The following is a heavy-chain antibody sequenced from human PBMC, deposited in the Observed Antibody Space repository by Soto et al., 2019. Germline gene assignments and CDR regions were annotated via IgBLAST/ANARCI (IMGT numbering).Heavy chain of an antibody. CDR2: ISYDGSNK. J-gene: IGHJ4*02. CDR1: GFTFSSYG. V-gene: IGHV3-30*18. Sequence: PGGSLRLSCAASGFTFSSYGMHWVRQAPGKGLEWVAVISYDGSNKYYADSVKGRFTISRDNSKNTLYLQMNSLRAEDTAVYYCAKVVRDYYDSSGEFDYWGQGTLVTVSS. D-gene: IGHD3-22*01. CDR3: AKVVRDYYDSSGEFDY.